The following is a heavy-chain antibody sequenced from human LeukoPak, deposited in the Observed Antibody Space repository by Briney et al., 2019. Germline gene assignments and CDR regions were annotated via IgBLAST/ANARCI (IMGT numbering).Heavy chain of an antibody. D-gene: IGHD3-10*01. CDR2: IYYSGST. CDR1: GGSISSYY. CDR3: ARSISAGYYIRRSWFDP. J-gene: IGHJ5*02. Sequence: SETLSLTCTVSGGSISSYYWSWIRQPPGKGLEWIGYIYYSGSTNYNPSLKSRVTISVDTSKNQFSLKLSSVTAADTAVYYCARSISAGYYIRRSWFDPWGQGTLVTVSS. V-gene: IGHV4-59*12.